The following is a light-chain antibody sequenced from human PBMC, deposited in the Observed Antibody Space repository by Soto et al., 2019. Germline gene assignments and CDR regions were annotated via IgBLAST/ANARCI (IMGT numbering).Light chain of an antibody. Sequence: QSVLTQPASVSGSPGQSITISCTGTSSDIGNYDFVSWYQQVPGTAPKAMIYEVSSRPSGVSNRFSGSKSGNTASLTISGLQAEDEAYYYFSSYTTSTSFILFGGGTKGTVL. J-gene: IGLJ3*02. CDR1: SSDIGNYDF. CDR2: EVS. V-gene: IGLV2-14*01. CDR3: SSYTTSTSFIL.